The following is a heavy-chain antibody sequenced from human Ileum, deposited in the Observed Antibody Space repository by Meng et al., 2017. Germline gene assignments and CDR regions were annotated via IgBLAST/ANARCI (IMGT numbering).Heavy chain of an antibody. V-gene: IGHV4-61*01. J-gene: IGHJ4*02. CDR2: ITYSGTA. Sequence: GRLQWAGPGLVRPPQHLSLPCSVSGDSVISSSYYWYWIRQSAGKGLEWIGYITYSGTAYYNASLGSRVSMSIDTSKNQFSLKLTSVTAADTAVYYCTRDQTSNGWGSFDSWGQGTLVTVSS. CDR1: GDSVISSSYY. D-gene: IGHD7-27*01. CDR3: TRDQTSNGWGSFDS.